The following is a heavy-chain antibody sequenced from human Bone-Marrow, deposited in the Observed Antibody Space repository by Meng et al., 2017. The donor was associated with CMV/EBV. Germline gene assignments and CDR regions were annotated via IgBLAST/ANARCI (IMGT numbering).Heavy chain of an antibody. V-gene: IGHV4-31*02. J-gene: IGHJ4*02. Sequence: GGSISRGGYYWSWIRQHPGKGLEWIGYIYYSGSTYYNPSLKSRVTISVDTSKNQFSLKLSSVTAADTAVYYCASSAITIFGVVQNDYWGQGTLVTVSS. CDR3: ASSAITIFGVVQNDY. CDR2: IYYSGST. CDR1: GGSISRGGYY. D-gene: IGHD3-3*01.